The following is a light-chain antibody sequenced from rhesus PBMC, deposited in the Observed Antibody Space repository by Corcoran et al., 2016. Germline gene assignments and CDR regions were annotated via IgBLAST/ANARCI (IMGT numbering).Light chain of an antibody. CDR3: QQHNYFPFT. J-gene: IGKJ3*01. CDR2: RAS. V-gene: IGKV1-69*01. CDR1: QGINSY. Sequence: DIHMTQSPSSLSASVGDRVTFTCRASQGINSYLAWYQQKPGKAPKLLIYRASNLEAGGPSRFSGSGSGTDFTLTISNLKPEDITTYYCQQHNYFPFTFGPETKIEIK.